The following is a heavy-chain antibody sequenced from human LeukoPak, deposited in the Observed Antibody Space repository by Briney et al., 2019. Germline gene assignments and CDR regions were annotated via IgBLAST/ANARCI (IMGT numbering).Heavy chain of an antibody. CDR3: ARSPSVTGTTGGIDS. CDR2: ISWNSGSI. V-gene: IGHV3-9*01. CDR1: GFTFDDYA. Sequence: GRSLRLSCAASGFTFDDYAMHWVRQAPGKGLEWVSGISWNSGSIGYGDSVKGRFTISRDNVKNSLYLQMDSLGPEDTALYYCARSPSVTGTTGGIDSWGQGTLVTVSS. J-gene: IGHJ4*02. D-gene: IGHD1-7*01.